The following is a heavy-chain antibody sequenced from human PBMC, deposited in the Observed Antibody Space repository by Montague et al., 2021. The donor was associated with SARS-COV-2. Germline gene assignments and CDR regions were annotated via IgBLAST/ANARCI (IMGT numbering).Heavy chain of an antibody. J-gene: IGHJ3*02. CDR3: AKNARGFTDAFDI. CDR2: IYSGGSST. V-gene: IGHV3-23*03. CDR1: EFAFSSYA. Sequence: SLRLSCAASEFAFSSYAMSWVRQAPGKGLEWVSAIYSGGSSTFYADSVKGRFTISRDNSKNTLYLQMNSLRAEDTAVYYCAKNARGFTDAFDIWGQGTMVTVSS.